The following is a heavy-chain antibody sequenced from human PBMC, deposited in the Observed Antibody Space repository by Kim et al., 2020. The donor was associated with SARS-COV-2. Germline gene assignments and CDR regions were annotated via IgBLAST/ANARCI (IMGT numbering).Heavy chain of an antibody. J-gene: IGHJ4*02. CDR3: AKGGGYSGKRGYFDY. CDR2: ISGSGGRT. Sequence: GGSLRLSCAASGFTFSTYAMSWVRQAPGKGLEWVSAISGSGGRTYYADSVKGRFTISRDNSKNPLYLQMNSLRAEDTAVYYCAKGGGYSGKRGYFDYWGQGTLVTLS. D-gene: IGHD1-26*01. V-gene: IGHV3-23*01. CDR1: GFTFSTYA.